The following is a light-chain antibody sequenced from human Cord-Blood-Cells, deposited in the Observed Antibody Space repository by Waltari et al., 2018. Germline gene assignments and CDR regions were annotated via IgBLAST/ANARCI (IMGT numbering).Light chain of an antibody. V-gene: IGKV3-11*01. CDR1: RSVSSY. CDR2: DAS. CDR3: QQRSNWPPIT. J-gene: IGKJ5*01. Sequence: EVVMTQSPVILSFSPGEGATLSCGASRSVSSYLAWYQQKPGQAPRLLIYDASNRATGIPARFGGSGSGTDFTLTISSLEPEEFAVYYCQQRSNWPPITFGQGTRLEIK.